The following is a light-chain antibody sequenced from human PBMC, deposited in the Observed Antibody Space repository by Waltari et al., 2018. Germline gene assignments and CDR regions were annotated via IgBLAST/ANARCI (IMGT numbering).Light chain of an antibody. CDR2: KAS. J-gene: IGKJ4*01. Sequence: DIQMTQSPSTLSASVGDRVTITCRASQSISHWLVWYQQKPGKAPKLLISKASSLEKEVPSRFSGSGSGTEFTLTITNLQPDDIATFYCQRYDDYPPTFGGGTKVEIK. CDR3: QRYDDYPPT. CDR1: QSISHW. V-gene: IGKV1-5*03.